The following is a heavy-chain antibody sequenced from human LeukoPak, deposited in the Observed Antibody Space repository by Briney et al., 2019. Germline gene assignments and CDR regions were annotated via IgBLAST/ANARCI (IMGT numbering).Heavy chain of an antibody. Sequence: SETLSLTCTVSGGSISSSSYYWGWIRQPPGKGLEWMGSIYYSGSTYYNPSLKSRVTISVDTSKNQFSLKLSSVTAADTAVYYCARDILTGFGYMDVWGKGTTVTVSS. CDR2: IYYSGST. D-gene: IGHD3-9*01. J-gene: IGHJ6*03. CDR1: GGSISSSSYY. CDR3: ARDILTGFGYMDV. V-gene: IGHV4-39*02.